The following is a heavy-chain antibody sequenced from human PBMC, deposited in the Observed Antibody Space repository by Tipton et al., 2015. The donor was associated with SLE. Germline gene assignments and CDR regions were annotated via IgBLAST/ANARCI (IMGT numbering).Heavy chain of an antibody. CDR1: GDSLSGQY. CDR3: ARGYYDMWTGYYSFDY. V-gene: IGHV4-34*01. CDR2: VFRGGST. J-gene: IGHJ4*02. D-gene: IGHD3-9*01. Sequence: TLSLTCSVYGDSLSGQYWSWIRQPPGKGLEWIGEVFRGGSTNYNPSLKSRVTISVDTSKNQFSLKLSSVTAADTADYFCARGYYDMWTGYYSFDYWGQGTLVTVSS.